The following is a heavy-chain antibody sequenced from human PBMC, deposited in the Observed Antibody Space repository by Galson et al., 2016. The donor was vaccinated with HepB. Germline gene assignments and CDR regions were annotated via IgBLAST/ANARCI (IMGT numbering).Heavy chain of an antibody. CDR1: GGTY. D-gene: IGHD3-22*01. CDR2: AYADGRT. J-gene: IGHJ5*02. CDR3: ARSSHYDDSSGFSES. V-gene: IGHV4-4*07. Sequence: SETLSLTCTVSGGTYWTWIRQPAGKGLEWIGRAYADGRTYYASSLKGRLSISVTRSNNQVSLRLSSVTAADTAVYYCARSSHYDDSSGFSESWGQGIPVTVSS.